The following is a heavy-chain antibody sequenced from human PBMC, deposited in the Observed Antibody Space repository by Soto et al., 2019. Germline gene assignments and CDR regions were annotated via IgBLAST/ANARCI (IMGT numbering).Heavy chain of an antibody. Sequence: EVQLVESGGGLVQPGGSLKLSCATSGFTFSGSAMHWVRQASGKGLEWVGRIRRKTNNYATAYAASVKGRFTISRDDSENTSYLQMNSLKTEDTAVYYCTTDQGHKDLFDAFDDWGQGTVVTVSS. CDR3: TTDQGHKDLFDAFDD. J-gene: IGHJ3*01. V-gene: IGHV3-73*01. CDR2: IRRKTNNYAT. CDR1: GFTFSGSA.